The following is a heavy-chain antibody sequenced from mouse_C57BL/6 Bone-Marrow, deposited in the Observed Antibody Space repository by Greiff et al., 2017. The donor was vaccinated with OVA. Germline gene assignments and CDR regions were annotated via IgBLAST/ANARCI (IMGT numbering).Heavy chain of an antibody. V-gene: IGHV1-82*01. J-gene: IGHJ1*03. CDR3: ARYYGNWYFDV. D-gene: IGHD1-1*01. Sequence: QVQLKQSGPELVKPGASVKISCKASGYAFSSSWMNWVKQRPGKGLEWIGRIYPGDGDTNYNGKFKGKATLTADKSSSTAYMQLSSLTSEDSAVYFCARYYGNWYFDVWGTGTTVTVSS. CDR1: GYAFSSSW. CDR2: IYPGDGDT.